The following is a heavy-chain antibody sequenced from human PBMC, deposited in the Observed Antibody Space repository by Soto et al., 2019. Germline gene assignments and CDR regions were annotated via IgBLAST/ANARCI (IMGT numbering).Heavy chain of an antibody. CDR3: ARTAAAGKYYYGMDV. J-gene: IGHJ6*02. D-gene: IGHD6-13*01. CDR1: GYSFTSYW. V-gene: IGHV5-51*01. CDR2: IYPGDSDT. Sequence: PGESLKISCKGSGYSFTSYWIGWVRQMPGKGLEWMGIIYPGDSDTRYSPSFQGQVTISADKSISTAYLQWSSLRASDTAMYYCARTAAAGKYYYGMDVWGQGTTVTVSS.